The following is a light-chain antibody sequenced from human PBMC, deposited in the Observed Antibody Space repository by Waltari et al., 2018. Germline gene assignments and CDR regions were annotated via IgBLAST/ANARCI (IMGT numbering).Light chain of an antibody. CDR1: QSVLYSSNNKNY. CDR3: QQYYSTPQA. Sequence: DIVMTQSPDSLAVSLGESATINCKSSQSVLYSSNNKNYLAWYQQKPGQPPKLRIYWASTRESGVPDRFSGSGSGTDFTLTISSLQTEDVAVYYCQQYYSTPQAFGQGTKLEIK. J-gene: IGKJ2*01. CDR2: WAS. V-gene: IGKV4-1*01.